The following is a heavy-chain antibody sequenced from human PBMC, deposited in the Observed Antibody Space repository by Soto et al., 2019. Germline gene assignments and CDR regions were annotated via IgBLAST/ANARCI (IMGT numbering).Heavy chain of an antibody. Sequence: GGSLRLSCAASGFTFSSYSMNWVRQAPGKGLEWVSYISSSSSTIYYADSVKGRFTISRDNAKNSLYLQMNSLRAEDTAVYYCASGAILLRPNDAFDIWGHGTMVTVSS. CDR3: ASGAILLRPNDAFDI. D-gene: IGHD1-26*01. CDR2: ISSSSSTI. CDR1: GFTFSSYS. J-gene: IGHJ3*02. V-gene: IGHV3-48*01.